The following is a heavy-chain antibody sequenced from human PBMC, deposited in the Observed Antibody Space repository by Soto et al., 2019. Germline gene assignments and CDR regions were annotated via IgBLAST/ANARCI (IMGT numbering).Heavy chain of an antibody. CDR2: IYDSGST. J-gene: IGHJ4*02. CDR1: GGSISSGDYY. Sequence: QVQLQESGPGLVKPSQTLSLTCTVSGGSISSGDYYWSWIRQPPGKGLEWIGYIYDSGSTYYNPSLKSRVTISVDTSTNQFSRKLNSVTAADTAVYYCARRADYDSSGYYFLDYWGQGTLVTVSS. D-gene: IGHD3-22*01. V-gene: IGHV4-30-4*01. CDR3: ARRADYDSSGYYFLDY.